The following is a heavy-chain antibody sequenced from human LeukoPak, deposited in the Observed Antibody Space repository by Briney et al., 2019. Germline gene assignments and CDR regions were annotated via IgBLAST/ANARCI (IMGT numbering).Heavy chain of an antibody. V-gene: IGHV1-24*01. CDR1: GGTFSSYA. J-gene: IGHJ4*02. Sequence: ASVKVSCKASGGTFSSYAISWVRQAPGKGLEWMGGFDPEDGEIIYAQKFQGRVTMTEDTSTDTAYMELSSLRSEDTAVYYCATDLGRSLDYWGRGTLVTVSS. D-gene: IGHD3/OR15-3a*01. CDR2: FDPEDGEI. CDR3: ATDLGRSLDY.